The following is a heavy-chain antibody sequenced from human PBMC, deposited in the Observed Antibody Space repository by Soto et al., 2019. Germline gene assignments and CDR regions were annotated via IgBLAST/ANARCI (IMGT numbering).Heavy chain of an antibody. J-gene: IGHJ5*02. Sequence: RASVKVSCKASGYTFTSYAMHWVRQAPGQRLEWMGWINAGNGNTKYSQKFQGRVTITRDTSASTAYMELSSLRSEDTAVYYCARDLTPYRSGNIEPWGQGTLVTVSS. CDR3: ARDLTPYRSGNIEP. CDR1: GYTFTSYA. V-gene: IGHV1-3*01. D-gene: IGHD3-10*01. CDR2: INAGNGNT.